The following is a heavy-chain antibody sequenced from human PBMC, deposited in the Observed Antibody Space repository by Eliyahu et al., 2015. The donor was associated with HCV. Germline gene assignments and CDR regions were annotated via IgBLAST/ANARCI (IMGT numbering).Heavy chain of an antibody. CDR1: GTSLSSXSYY. CDR2: IYYSGST. V-gene: IGHV4-39*01. J-gene: IGHJ4*02. Sequence: QLQLQESGPGLVKPSETLSLTCTVSGTSLSSXSYYWGWVRQAPGKGLEWIGNIYYSGSTDYNPSLKSRVTIYVDTSKNQFSLRLTSVTAADTAVYYCARRNPGDSTSLGGDFDYWGQGTLVTVSS. CDR3: ARRNPGDSTSLGGDFDY. D-gene: IGHD6-6*01.